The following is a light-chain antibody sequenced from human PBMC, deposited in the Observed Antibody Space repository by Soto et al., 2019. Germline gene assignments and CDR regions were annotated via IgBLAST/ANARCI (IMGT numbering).Light chain of an antibody. CDR3: KEYKIYSRT. V-gene: IGKV1-5*01. CDR1: QSINSW. Sequence: DIQMTQSPSTLSASVGDRVTITCRASQSINSWLAWYQQKPGKAPKVLIYDASTLEGGVPSRFSGGGSETKFPLTTTSLQPDDFDPYYCKEYKIYSRTFGQGTKVKVK. J-gene: IGKJ1*01. CDR2: DAS.